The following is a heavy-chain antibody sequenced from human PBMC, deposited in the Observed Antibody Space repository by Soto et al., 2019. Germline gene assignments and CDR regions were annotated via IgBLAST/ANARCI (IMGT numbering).Heavy chain of an antibody. Sequence: QVQLVQSGAEVKKPGASVKVSCKASGYTFTSYDINWVRQATGQGLEWMGWMNPNSGNTGYAQKFQGRVTMTRNTSXXTXYXXLSSLRSEDTAVYYCARGAGGSSGWPYYYYYGMDVWGQGTTVTVSS. V-gene: IGHV1-8*01. J-gene: IGHJ6*02. CDR3: ARGAGGSSGWPYYYYYGMDV. CDR2: MNPNSGNT. D-gene: IGHD6-19*01. CDR1: GYTFTSYD.